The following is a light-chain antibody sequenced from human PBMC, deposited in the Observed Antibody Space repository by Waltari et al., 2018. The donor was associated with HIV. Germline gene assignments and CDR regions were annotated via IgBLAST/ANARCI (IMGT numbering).Light chain of an antibody. CDR1: SSNIGNDN. CDR3: VGWDGSLSGYV. V-gene: IGLV1-47*01. Sequence: QSVLTQPPSASGTPGQTVTISCSGSSSNIGNDNVYWYQQLPGMTPKLLIYKNYRRPSGFPDRFAGSKSGTSASLAISWLRSEDEADYYCVGWDGSLSGYVFGAGTKVTVL. CDR2: KNY. J-gene: IGLJ1*01.